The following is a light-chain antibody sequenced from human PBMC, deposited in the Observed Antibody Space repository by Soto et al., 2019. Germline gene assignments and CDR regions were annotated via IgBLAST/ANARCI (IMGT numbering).Light chain of an antibody. J-gene: IGKJ1*01. CDR3: QQYNNWPQT. Sequence: EIVMMQSPYTLSVSPGERATLSCRASQSVSSNVAWYQQKPGQAPRVLIYGASTRATGISARFSGSASGTEFTLTISSLQSEDFAVYYCQQYNNWPQTFGQGTKVEIK. V-gene: IGKV3-15*01. CDR2: GAS. CDR1: QSVSSN.